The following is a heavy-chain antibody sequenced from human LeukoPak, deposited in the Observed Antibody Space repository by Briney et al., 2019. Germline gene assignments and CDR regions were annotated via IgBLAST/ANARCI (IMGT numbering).Heavy chain of an antibody. CDR3: ARARITIFGVVIIPLDY. D-gene: IGHD3-3*01. CDR2: ISTQSGNT. J-gene: IGHJ4*02. CDR1: GYTLTSYG. Sequence: GASVKVSCEASGYTLTSYGINWMRQAPGQGLEWMGWISTQSGNTNYAQKVQGRLTLTTDRSTNTAYMELRSLRSDDTAVYYCARARITIFGVVIIPLDYWGQGTLVTVSS. V-gene: IGHV1-18*01.